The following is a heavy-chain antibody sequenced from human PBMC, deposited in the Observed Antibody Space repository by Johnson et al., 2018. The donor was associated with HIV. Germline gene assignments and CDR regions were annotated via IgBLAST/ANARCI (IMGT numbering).Heavy chain of an antibody. J-gene: IGHJ3*02. D-gene: IGHD6-13*01. Sequence: MQLVESGGGLVQPGGSLRLSCAASGFTFDDYGMSWVRQAPGKGLEWVSVIDSGGSTYYADSVKGRFTISRDNSRNTLFLQMNSLRVEDTAAYYCARGVKQQLSVVDAFGIWGQGTMVTVSS. CDR2: IDSGGST. CDR3: ARGVKQQLSVVDAFGI. V-gene: IGHV3-66*01. CDR1: GFTFDDYG.